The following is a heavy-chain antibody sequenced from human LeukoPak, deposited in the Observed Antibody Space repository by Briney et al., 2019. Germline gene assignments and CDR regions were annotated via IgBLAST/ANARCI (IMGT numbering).Heavy chain of an antibody. J-gene: IGHJ3*02. D-gene: IGHD3-16*01. CDR1: GFTFSSYW. CDR3: ATRDMITGSANDAFDI. CDR2: INSDGSST. V-gene: IGHV3-74*01. Sequence: GGSLRLSCAASGFTFSSYWMHWVRQAPGKGLVWVSRINSDGSSTSYADSVKGRFTISRDNSKNTLYLQMNSLRAEDTAVYYCATRDMITGSANDAFDIWGQGTMVTVSS.